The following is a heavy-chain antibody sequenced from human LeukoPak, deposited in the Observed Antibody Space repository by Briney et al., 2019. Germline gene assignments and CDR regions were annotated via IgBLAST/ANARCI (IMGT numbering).Heavy chain of an antibody. CDR3: ATRVTAGN. J-gene: IGHJ4*02. CDR2: IYSGGTR. V-gene: IGHV3-53*01. CDR1: GFTVTTNY. Sequence: GGSLRLSCAASGFTVTTNYMSWVRQAPGKGLEWVSVIYSGGTRNYADSVKGRFTISRDNSKNTLFLQMNSLRVEDTGVYYCATRVTAGNWGQGTLVTVSS. D-gene: IGHD2-2*01.